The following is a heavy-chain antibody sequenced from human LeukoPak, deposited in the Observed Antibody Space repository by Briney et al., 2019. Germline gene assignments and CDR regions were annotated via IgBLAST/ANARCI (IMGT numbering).Heavy chain of an antibody. CDR3: ASLRLYCSGGSCSRSPRYFDN. J-gene: IGHJ4*01. V-gene: IGHV1-2*02. CDR2: INPNSGGT. D-gene: IGHD2-15*01. CDR1: GYTFTVYY. Sequence: ASVKVSFTSSGYTFTVYYMRRVRQAPGQGLEWMGWINPNSGGTNYAQKFQGRVTMTRDTSISTAYMELSRLRSDDTAVYYCASLRLYCSGGSCSRSPRYFDNWGPGTLVTVSS.